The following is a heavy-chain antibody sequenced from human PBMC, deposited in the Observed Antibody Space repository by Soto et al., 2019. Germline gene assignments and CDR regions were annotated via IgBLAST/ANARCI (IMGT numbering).Heavy chain of an antibody. J-gene: IGHJ6*02. CDR3: AGGSMVTPYYYGLDV. V-gene: IGHV3-23*01. D-gene: IGHD5-18*01. Sequence: EVRLLESGGGLVQPGGSLRLYCAGSGFTSSNYSMSWVRQAPGKGLEWVSTTSGSGHYIQYRVSVKGRFTISRDNSKNTLYLQMNRLRAEDTVVYYCAGGSMVTPYYYGLDVWGQGTTVTVSS. CDR2: TSGSGHYI. CDR1: GFTSSNYS.